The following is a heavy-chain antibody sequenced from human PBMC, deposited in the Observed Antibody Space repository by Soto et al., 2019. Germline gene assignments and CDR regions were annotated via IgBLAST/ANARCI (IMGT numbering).Heavy chain of an antibody. CDR1: GFSFGTFG. CDR2: ILFDGNNK. J-gene: IGHJ4*02. D-gene: IGHD6-19*01. CDR3: ARDPAGRRLSRPFADMTVAGVFDD. V-gene: IGHV3-30-3*01. Sequence: QVQLVESGGGVVQPGTSLRLSCAASGFSFGTFGLHWVRQAPGKGLEWLAVILFDGNNKYYADSVKGRFTISRVNSKSTLYLQMTRLTTEGTAVYYCARDPAGRRLSRPFADMTVAGVFDDWGQGALVTVSS.